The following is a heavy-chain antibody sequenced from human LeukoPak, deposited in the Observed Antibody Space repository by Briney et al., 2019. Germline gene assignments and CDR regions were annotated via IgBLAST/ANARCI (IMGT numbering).Heavy chain of an antibody. D-gene: IGHD3-3*01. J-gene: IGHJ4*02. Sequence: ASVKVSCKASGGTFSSYAISWVRQAPGQGLEWMGGIIPIFGTANYAQKFQGRVTITADESTSTAYMELSSLRSEDTAVYYCASSEWSYDFWSGYPPMRYWGQGTLVTVSS. V-gene: IGHV1-69*13. CDR2: IIPIFGTA. CDR1: GGTFSSYA. CDR3: ASSEWSYDFWSGYPPMRY.